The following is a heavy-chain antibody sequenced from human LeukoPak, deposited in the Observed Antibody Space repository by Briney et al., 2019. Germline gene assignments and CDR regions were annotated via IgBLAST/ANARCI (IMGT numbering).Heavy chain of an antibody. V-gene: IGHV3-48*03. J-gene: IGHJ4*02. CDR2: ISSSGSTI. CDR3: AREYGDYSFDY. D-gene: IGHD4-17*01. CDR1: GFTFSSYE. Sequence: GGSLRLSCAASGFTFSSYEMSWVRQAPGKGLEWVSYISSSGSTIYYADSVKGRFTISRDNAKNSLYLQMNSLRAEDTAVYYCAREYGDYSFDYWGQGTLVTVSS.